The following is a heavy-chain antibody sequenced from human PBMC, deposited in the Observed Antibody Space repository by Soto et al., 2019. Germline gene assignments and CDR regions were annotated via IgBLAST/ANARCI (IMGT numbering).Heavy chain of an antibody. Sequence: GGSLRLSCAASGFTFSGYAMRWVRQSPGKGLEWVSTITGTGGKTYYAGSVKGRFTISRDNSKNTMYLQINSLTAEDTAVYYCEKDLHTSSSEWRYYFGMDVWGQATTVTVSS. CDR2: ITGTGGKT. V-gene: IGHV3-23*01. J-gene: IGHJ6*02. D-gene: IGHD6-6*01. CDR3: EKDLHTSSSEWRYYFGMDV. CDR1: GFTFSGYA.